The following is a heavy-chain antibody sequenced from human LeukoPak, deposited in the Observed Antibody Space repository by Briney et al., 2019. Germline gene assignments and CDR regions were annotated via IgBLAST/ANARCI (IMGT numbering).Heavy chain of an antibody. CDR3: ARASNWGSFDY. CDR2: IIPILGIA. CDR1: GGTFSSYT. V-gene: IGHV1-69*02. Sequence: SVKVSCKASGGTFSSYTISWMRQAPGQGLEWMGRIIPILGIANYARKFQGRVTITADKSTSTAYMELSSLRSEDTAVYYCARASNWGSFDYWGQGTLVTVSS. D-gene: IGHD7-27*01. J-gene: IGHJ4*02.